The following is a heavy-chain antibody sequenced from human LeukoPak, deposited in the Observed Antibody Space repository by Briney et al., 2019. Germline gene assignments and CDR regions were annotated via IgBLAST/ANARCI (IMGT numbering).Heavy chain of an antibody. D-gene: IGHD2-2*01. V-gene: IGHV3-7*01. Sequence: GGSLRLSCAASGFTFSSYWMNWARQAPGKGLEWVASINHNGNVNYYVDSVKGRFTISRDNSKNTLYLQMNSLRAEDTAVYYCARGDCSSTSCSESFYRMDVWGQGTTVTVSS. CDR3: ARGDCSSTSCSESFYRMDV. CDR1: GFTFSSYW. CDR2: INHNGNVN. J-gene: IGHJ6*02.